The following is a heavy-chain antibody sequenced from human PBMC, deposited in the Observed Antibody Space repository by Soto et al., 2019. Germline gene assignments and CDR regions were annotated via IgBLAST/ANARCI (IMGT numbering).Heavy chain of an antibody. J-gene: IGHJ5*02. V-gene: IGHV4-59*01. CDR1: GGSISSYY. D-gene: IGHD1-1*01. Sequence: PSETLSLTCTVSGGSISSYYWSWIRQPPGKGLEWIGYIYYSRSTNYNPSLKSRVTISVDTSKNQFSLKLSSVTAADTAVYYGARVVEDEGNWSDPWGQGTLVTVSS. CDR3: ARVVEDEGNWSDP. CDR2: IYYSRST.